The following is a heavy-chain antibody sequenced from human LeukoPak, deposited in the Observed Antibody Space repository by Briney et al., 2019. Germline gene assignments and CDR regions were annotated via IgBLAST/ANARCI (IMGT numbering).Heavy chain of an antibody. CDR3: VRDFRSADY. V-gene: IGHV3-74*01. J-gene: IGHJ4*02. CDR1: GFTFCSYC. Sequence: GGALRLSCAASGFTFCSYCMRWVRQAPGKGPMWVSRICPDGTVTNYADSVKARFIISRDNARNTVYLQMNSLRVEDTAVYYCVRDFRSADYWGQGTLVTVSS. CDR2: ICPDGTVT.